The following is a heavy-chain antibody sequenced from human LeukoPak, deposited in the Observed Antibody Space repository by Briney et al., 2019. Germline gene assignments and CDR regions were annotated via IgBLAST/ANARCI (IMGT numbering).Heavy chain of an antibody. Sequence: GGSLRLSCAASGFTFSSYGMSWVRQAPGKGLDWVSGISGSGGSTYYADSVKGRFTISRDNSKNTLYLQMNSLRAEDTAVYYCAKGGYDFWSGYYGYWGQGTLVTVSS. CDR2: ISGSGGST. J-gene: IGHJ4*02. V-gene: IGHV3-23*01. D-gene: IGHD3-3*01. CDR3: AKGGYDFWSGYYGY. CDR1: GFTFSSYG.